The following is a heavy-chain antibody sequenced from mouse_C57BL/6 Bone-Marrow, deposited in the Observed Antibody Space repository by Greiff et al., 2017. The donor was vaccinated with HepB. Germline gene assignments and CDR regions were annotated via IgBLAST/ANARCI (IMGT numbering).Heavy chain of an antibody. Sequence: EVMLVESGGGLVKPGGSLKLSCAASGFTFSDYGMHWVRQAPEKGLEWVAYISSGSSTIYYADTVKGRFTISRDNAKNTLFLQMTSLRSEDTAMYYCARNYSSGYFAYWGQGTLVTVSA. CDR2: ISSGSSTI. V-gene: IGHV5-17*01. CDR3: ARNYSSGYFAY. CDR1: GFTFSDYG. D-gene: IGHD3-2*02. J-gene: IGHJ3*01.